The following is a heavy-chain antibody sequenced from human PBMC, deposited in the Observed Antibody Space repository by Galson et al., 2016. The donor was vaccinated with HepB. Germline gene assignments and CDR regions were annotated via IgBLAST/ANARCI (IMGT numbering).Heavy chain of an antibody. CDR3: ARPLTGYSSSWYFGYFDL. V-gene: IGHV4-34*01. Sequence: ETLSLTCAVYGGSFSGYYWSWIRQPPGKGLEWIGEINHNGSTNYNPSLKSRVTISVDTSKNQFSLKLSSVTAADTAVYYCARPLTGYSSSWYFGYFDLWGRGTLVTVSS. CDR2: INHNGST. CDR1: GGSFSGYY. J-gene: IGHJ2*01. D-gene: IGHD6-13*01.